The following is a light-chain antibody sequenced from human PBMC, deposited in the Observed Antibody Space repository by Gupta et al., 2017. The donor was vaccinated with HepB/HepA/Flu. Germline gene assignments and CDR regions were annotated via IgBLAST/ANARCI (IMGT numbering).Light chain of an antibody. CDR3: QSYDSSLSVL. Sequence: QSVLTQPPSVSGAPGHRVTISCTGSTYNLGAGYDVHWYQQLPGTAPKLLIYANNIRPSGVPDRFSGSKSGTSASLAITGLQAEDEAEYYCQSYDSSLSVLFGGGTKLTV. V-gene: IGLV1-40*01. J-gene: IGLJ2*01. CDR2: ANN. CDR1: TYNLGAGYD.